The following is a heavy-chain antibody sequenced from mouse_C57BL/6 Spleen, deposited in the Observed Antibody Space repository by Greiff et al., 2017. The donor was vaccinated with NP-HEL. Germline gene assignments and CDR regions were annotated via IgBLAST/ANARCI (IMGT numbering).Heavy chain of an antibody. J-gene: IGHJ2*01. CDR2: IYPSDSET. Sequence: QVQLQQPGAELVRPGSSVKLSCKASGYTFTSYWMDWVKQRPGQGLEWIGNIYPSDSETHYNQKFKDKATLTVDKSSSTAYMQLSSLTSEDSAVYYCARYDYDEDYFDYWGQGTTRTVSS. V-gene: IGHV1-61*01. CDR1: GYTFTSYW. CDR3: ARYDYDEDYFDY. D-gene: IGHD2-4*01.